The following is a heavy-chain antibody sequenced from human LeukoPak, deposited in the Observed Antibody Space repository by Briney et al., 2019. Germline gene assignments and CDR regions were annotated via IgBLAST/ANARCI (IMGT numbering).Heavy chain of an antibody. J-gene: IGHJ4*02. V-gene: IGHV3-23*01. Sequence: GGSLRLSCTASGFTFINYAMNWVRQAPGKGLECVSVVSGGGGSTYYADSVKGRFTISRDNSMNTLYLHMNSLRAEDTAVYYCAKTHTVTRDYFDYWGQGILVTVSS. CDR2: VSGGGGST. CDR3: AKTHTVTRDYFDY. D-gene: IGHD4-17*01. CDR1: GFTFINYA.